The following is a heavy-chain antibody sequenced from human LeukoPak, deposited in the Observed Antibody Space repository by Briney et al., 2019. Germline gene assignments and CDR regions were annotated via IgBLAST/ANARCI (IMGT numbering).Heavy chain of an antibody. CDR1: GFTVSSNY. D-gene: IGHD5-18*01. J-gene: IGHJ6*02. Sequence: PGGSLRLSCAASGFTVSSNYMSWVRQAPGKGLEWVSVIYSGGSTYYADSVKGRFTISRDNSKNTLYLHMTSLRAEATAVYYCARVDTEEVGYYYGMDVWGQGTTVTVSS. CDR3: ARVDTEEVGYYYGMDV. V-gene: IGHV3-53*01. CDR2: IYSGGST.